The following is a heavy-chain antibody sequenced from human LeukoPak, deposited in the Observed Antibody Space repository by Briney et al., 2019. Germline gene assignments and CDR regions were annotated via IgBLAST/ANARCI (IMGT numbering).Heavy chain of an antibody. D-gene: IGHD1-26*01. Sequence: SETLSLTCAVYGGSFSGYYWSWIRQPPGKGLEWIGEINHSGSTNYNPSLKSRVTISVDTSKNQFSLKLSSVTAADTAVYYCARGKSYKEFDYWGRGTLVTVSS. V-gene: IGHV4-34*01. CDR2: INHSGST. CDR3: ARGKSYKEFDY. CDR1: GGSFSGYY. J-gene: IGHJ4*02.